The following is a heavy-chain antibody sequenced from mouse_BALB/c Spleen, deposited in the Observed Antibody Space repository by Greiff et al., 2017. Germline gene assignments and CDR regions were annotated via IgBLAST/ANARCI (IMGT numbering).Heavy chain of an antibody. CDR2: ISSGGSYT. CDR1: GFTFSSYT. CDR3: TRETTATDFDV. V-gene: IGHV5-6-4*01. Sequence: EVQLVESGGGLVKPGGSLKLSCAASGFTFSSYTMSWVRQTPEKRLEWVATISSGGSYTYYPDSVKGRFTISRDNAKNTLYLQMSSLKSEDTAMYYCTRETTATDFDVWGAGTTVTVSS. J-gene: IGHJ1*01. D-gene: IGHD1-2*01.